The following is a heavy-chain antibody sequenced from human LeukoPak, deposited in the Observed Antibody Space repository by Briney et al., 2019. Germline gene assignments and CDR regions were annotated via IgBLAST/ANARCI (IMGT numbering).Heavy chain of an antibody. V-gene: IGHV1-2*02. D-gene: IGHD6-13*01. CDR2: INPNSGGT. J-gene: IGHJ5*02. CDR3: ARSASYSSSWYKYNWFDP. Sequence: ASVKVSCKASGYTFTGYYMHWVRQAPGQGLEWMGWINPNSGGTNYAQKFQGRVTMTRDTSISTAYMELSRLRSDDTAVYYCARSASYSSSWYKYNWFDPWGQGTLVTVSS. CDR1: GYTFTGYY.